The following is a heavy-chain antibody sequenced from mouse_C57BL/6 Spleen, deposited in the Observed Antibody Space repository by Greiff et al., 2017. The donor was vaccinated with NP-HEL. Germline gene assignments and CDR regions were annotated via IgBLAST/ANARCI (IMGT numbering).Heavy chain of an antibody. CDR1: GYTFTSYW. D-gene: IGHD2-4*01. Sequence: VQLQQPGAELVMPGASVKLSCKASGYTFTSYWMHWVKQRPGQGLEWIGEIDPSDSYTNYNQKFKGKSTLTVDKSSSTAYMQLSSLTSEDSAVYYCARSGDYDGDFAYWGQGTLVTVSA. CDR2: IDPSDSYT. V-gene: IGHV1-69*01. J-gene: IGHJ3*01. CDR3: ARSGDYDGDFAY.